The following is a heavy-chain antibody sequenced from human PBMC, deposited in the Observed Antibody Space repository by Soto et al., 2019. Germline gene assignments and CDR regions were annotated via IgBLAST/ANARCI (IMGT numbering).Heavy chain of an antibody. J-gene: IGHJ4*02. D-gene: IGHD1-26*01. CDR1: GGSVSSGSYY. Sequence: QVQLQESGPGLVKPSETLSLTCTVSGGSVSSGSYYWSWIRQPPGKGLEWIGYIYYSGSTNYNPARKSRVTISVDKSKNQFSLKLSSVTAADTAVYYCARDHHIELFDYWGQGTLVTVSS. CDR3: ARDHHIELFDY. V-gene: IGHV4-61*01. CDR2: IYYSGST.